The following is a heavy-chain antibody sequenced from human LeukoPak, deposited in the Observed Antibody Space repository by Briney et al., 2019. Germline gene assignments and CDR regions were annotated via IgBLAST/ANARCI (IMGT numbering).Heavy chain of an antibody. CDR1: GYTFTDYY. V-gene: IGHV1-2*02. CDR3: ARDMDTGPDLFDY. CDR2: INPNSDDT. D-gene: IGHD5-18*01. J-gene: IGHJ4*02. Sequence: ASVKVSCKASGYTFTDYYIHWVRQAPGQGLEWMGWINPNSDDTDYAQKFQGRVTMTRDTSISIAYMELSSLRSDDTAIYYCARDMDTGPDLFDYRGQGTLVTVSS.